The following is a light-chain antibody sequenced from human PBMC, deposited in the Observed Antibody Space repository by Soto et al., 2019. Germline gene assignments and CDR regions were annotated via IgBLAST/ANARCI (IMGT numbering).Light chain of an antibody. V-gene: IGLV2-14*03. Sequence: QSALTQPASVSGSPGQSITISCTGTSSDVGGYNYVSWYQQHPGKAPKLIIYDVNNRPSGVSNRFSGSKSGNTASLTISGLQAEDEADYYCSSYTTSSTSDVVFGGRTKLTVL. J-gene: IGLJ2*01. CDR2: DVN. CDR3: SSYTTSSTSDVV. CDR1: SSDVGGYNY.